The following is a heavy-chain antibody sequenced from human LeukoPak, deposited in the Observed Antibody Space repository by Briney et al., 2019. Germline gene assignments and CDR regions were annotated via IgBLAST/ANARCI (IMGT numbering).Heavy chain of an antibody. CDR2: IIPIFGTA. CDR3: ARVGSGSYPYFDY. J-gene: IGHJ4*02. Sequence: SVTVSCKASGGTFSSYAISWVRQAPGQGLEWMGGIIPIFGTANYAQKFQGRVTITTDESTSTAYMELSSLRSEDTAVYYCARVGSGSYPYFDYWGQGTLVTVSS. V-gene: IGHV1-69*05. CDR1: GGTFSSYA. D-gene: IGHD3-10*01.